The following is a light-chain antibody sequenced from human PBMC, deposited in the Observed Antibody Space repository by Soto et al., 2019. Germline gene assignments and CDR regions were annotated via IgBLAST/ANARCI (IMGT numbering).Light chain of an antibody. CDR2: AAF. CDR1: QGIRND. CDR3: LQDYNYPWT. V-gene: IGKV1-6*01. J-gene: IGKJ1*01. Sequence: AIQMAQSPSSLSASVGDRVTITCRASQGIRNDLGWYQQKPGKAPKLLIYAAFSLQSGVPSRFSGSGSGTDFTLTISSLQPEDFATYYCLQDYNYPWTFGQGTKVDIK.